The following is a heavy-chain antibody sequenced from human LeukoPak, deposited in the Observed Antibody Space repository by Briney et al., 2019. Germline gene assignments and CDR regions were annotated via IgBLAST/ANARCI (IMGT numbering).Heavy chain of an antibody. D-gene: IGHD2-2*02. V-gene: IGHV1-69*04. CDR2: IIPILGIA. CDR1: GGTFSSYT. Sequence: SVKVSCKASGGTFSSYTISWVRRAPGQGLEWMGRIIPILGIANYAQKFQGRVTITADKSTSTAYMELSSLRSEDTAVYYCARERCSSTSCYRPYYNMDVWGKGTTVTVSS. J-gene: IGHJ6*03. CDR3: ARERCSSTSCYRPYYNMDV.